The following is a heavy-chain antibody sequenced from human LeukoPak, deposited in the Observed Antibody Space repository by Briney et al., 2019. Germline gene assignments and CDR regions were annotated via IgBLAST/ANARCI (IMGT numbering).Heavy chain of an antibody. D-gene: IGHD3-3*01. V-gene: IGHV3-30-3*01. Sequence: GGSLRLSCAASGFTFSSYAMHWVRQAPGKGLEWVAVISYDGSNKYYGDSVKGRFTISRDNSKNTLYLQMNSLRAEDTAVYYCARDRHNFWSGYYTAYFDYWGHGTLVTVSP. CDR1: GFTFSSYA. CDR2: ISYDGSNK. CDR3: ARDRHNFWSGYYTAYFDY. J-gene: IGHJ4*01.